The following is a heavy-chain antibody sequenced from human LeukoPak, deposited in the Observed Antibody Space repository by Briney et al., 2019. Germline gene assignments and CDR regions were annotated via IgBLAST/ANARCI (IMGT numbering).Heavy chain of an antibody. CDR2: ISGSGGST. J-gene: IGHJ4*02. CDR1: GFTFSSYA. V-gene: IGHV3-23*01. D-gene: IGHD3-22*01. Sequence: GGSLRLSCEASGFTFSSYAMSWVRQAPGKGLEWVSGISGSGGSTYYADSVKGRFTISRDNSKNTLYLQMNSLRAEDTAVYYCAKDLVGNYYDSSGCFDYWGQGTLVTVSS. CDR3: AKDLVGNYYDSSGCFDY.